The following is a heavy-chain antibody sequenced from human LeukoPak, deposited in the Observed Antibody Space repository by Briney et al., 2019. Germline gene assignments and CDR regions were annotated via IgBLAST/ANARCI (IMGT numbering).Heavy chain of an antibody. V-gene: IGHV5-51*01. J-gene: IGHJ3*02. CDR2: IYPGDSDT. Sequence: GESLKISCKGSGYSFTSYWIGWVRQMPGKGLEWMGIIYPGDSDTRYSPSFQGQVTISADKSISTAYLQWSSLKVSDTAMYYCARQDDGYCSGGSCYAALDIWGQGTMVTVSS. D-gene: IGHD2-15*01. CDR1: GYSFTSYW. CDR3: ARQDDGYCSGGSCYAALDI.